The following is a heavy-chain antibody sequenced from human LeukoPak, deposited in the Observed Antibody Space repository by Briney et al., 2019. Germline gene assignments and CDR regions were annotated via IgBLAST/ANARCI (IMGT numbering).Heavy chain of an antibody. J-gene: IGHJ4*02. Sequence: GGSLRLSCTSSGFSFGDYSMTWVRQAPGKGLEWVGFIRSKAYGGTTEYAASMKGRFTISRDDSKSIAYLQMNSLRAEDTALYYCAKRSGHAVGGFFDYWGQGTLVTVSS. CDR1: GFSFGDYS. CDR3: AKRSGHAVGGFFDY. D-gene: IGHD6-19*01. CDR2: IRSKAYGGTT. V-gene: IGHV3-49*04.